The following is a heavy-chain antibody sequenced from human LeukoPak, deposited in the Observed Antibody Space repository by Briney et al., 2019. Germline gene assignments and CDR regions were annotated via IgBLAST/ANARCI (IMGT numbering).Heavy chain of an antibody. J-gene: IGHJ4*02. D-gene: IGHD7-27*01. CDR1: SGSIRSSNYH. CDR2: IYSSGTT. CDR3: ATELGFYFDY. Sequence: SQTLSLTCTVSSGSIRSSNYHWHWIRQPAGKGLEWIGRIYSSGTTNYNPSLKSRVTISVDTSKNQFSLKLSSVTAAHTAVYYCATELGFYFDYWGQGTLVTVSS. V-gene: IGHV4-61*02.